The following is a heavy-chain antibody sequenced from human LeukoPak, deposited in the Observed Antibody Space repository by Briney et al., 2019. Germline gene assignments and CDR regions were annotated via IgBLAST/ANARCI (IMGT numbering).Heavy chain of an antibody. D-gene: IGHD6-19*01. CDR2: IIPIFGTA. CDR3: ARQWLPNNWFDY. V-gene: IGHV1-69*01. CDR1: GGTFSRHA. J-gene: IGHJ5*01. Sequence: ASVKVSCKASGGTFSRHAISWVRQAPGQGLEWMGGIIPIFGTANYAQKFQGRVTITADEYTSTAYMELSSLRSEDTAVYYCARQWLPNNWFDYWGQGTLVTVSS.